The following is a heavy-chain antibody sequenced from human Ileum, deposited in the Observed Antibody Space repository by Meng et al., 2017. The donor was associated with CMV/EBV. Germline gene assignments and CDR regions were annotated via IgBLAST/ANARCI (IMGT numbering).Heavy chain of an antibody. CDR3: AGSRPGGGACDY. CDR2: IQVIGHT. V-gene: IGHV4-4*07. J-gene: IGHJ4*02. Sequence: QVQIQESGPGLVKASETLSCTAIVSGSSIKNYNWSWVRQPAGQGLEWIGLIQVIGHTVYNPSLKSRVTVSLDASKSQFSLTLNSVTAADTATYYCAGSRPGGGACDYWGQGILVTVSS. D-gene: IGHD3-16*01. CDR1: GSSIKNYN.